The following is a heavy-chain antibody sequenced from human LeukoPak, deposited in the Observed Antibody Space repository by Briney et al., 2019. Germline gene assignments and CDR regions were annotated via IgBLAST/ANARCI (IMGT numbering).Heavy chain of an antibody. J-gene: IGHJ4*02. CDR3: ARDLKMGYSSGRYSWGTGSSNDF. Sequence: SETLSLTCAVYGGSFSGYYWSWIRQPPGKGLEWIGEINHSGSTNYKPSLKSRVTISVDKSKNQFSLKLSSVTAADTAVYYCARDLKMGYSSGRYSWGTGSSNDFWGQGTLVTVSS. V-gene: IGHV4-34*01. D-gene: IGHD6-19*01. CDR1: GGSFSGYY. CDR2: INHSGST.